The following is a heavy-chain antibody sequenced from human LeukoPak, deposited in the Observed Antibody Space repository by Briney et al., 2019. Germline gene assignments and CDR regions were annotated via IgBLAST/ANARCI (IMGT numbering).Heavy chain of an antibody. CDR2: INHSGST. J-gene: IGHJ4*02. CDR3: AIYGGNSVFDY. Sequence: SETLSLTCAICGGSFSGYYWSWIRQPPGKGLEWIGEINHSGSTNYNPSLKSRVTISQDTSKNQFSLKLSSVTAADTAVYFCAIYGGNSVFDYWGQGILVTVSS. CDR1: GGSFSGYY. D-gene: IGHD4-23*01. V-gene: IGHV4-34*01.